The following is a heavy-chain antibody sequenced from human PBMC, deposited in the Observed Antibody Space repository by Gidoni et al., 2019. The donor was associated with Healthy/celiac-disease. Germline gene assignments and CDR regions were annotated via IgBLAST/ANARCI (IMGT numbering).Heavy chain of an antibody. D-gene: IGHD3-3*01. V-gene: IGHV3-11*06. Sequence: QVQLVESGGGLVKPGGSLRLSCAASGFTFSDYYMSWIRQAPGKGLEWVSYISSSSSYTNYADSVKGRFTISRDNAKNSLYLQMNSLRAEDTAVYYCARARFLEWYIDYWGQGTLVTVSS. CDR3: ARARFLEWYIDY. J-gene: IGHJ4*02. CDR2: ISSSSSYT. CDR1: GFTFSDYY.